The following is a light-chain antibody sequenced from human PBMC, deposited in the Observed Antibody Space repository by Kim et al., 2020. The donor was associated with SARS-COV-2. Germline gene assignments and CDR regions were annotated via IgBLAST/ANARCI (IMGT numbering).Light chain of an antibody. CDR3: QVWDGRAVV. CDR2: RDS. CDR1: NSEKRN. Sequence: SVALGQTARMTCGGDNSEKRNVRWYQQRPGQAPILVIYRDSKRPSGIPERVSGSNSGNTATLTISRVQAGDEADYYCQVWDGRAVVFGGGTKLAVL. V-gene: IGLV3-9*01. J-gene: IGLJ2*01.